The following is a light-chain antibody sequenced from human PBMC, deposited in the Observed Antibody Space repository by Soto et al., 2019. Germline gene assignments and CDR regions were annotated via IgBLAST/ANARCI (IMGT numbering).Light chain of an antibody. CDR3: QQYGSSPQCIT. J-gene: IGKJ4*01. Sequence: EIGLTQSQGTLSLSTGERATLSCRASQSVSSRYLAWYQQQPGQAPRLLISGASSMATGIPDRFSGSGSGPDFTLTVSRLESEDFLVYYCQQYGSSPQCITFGGGTKV. CDR2: GAS. CDR1: QSVSSRY. V-gene: IGKV3-20*01.